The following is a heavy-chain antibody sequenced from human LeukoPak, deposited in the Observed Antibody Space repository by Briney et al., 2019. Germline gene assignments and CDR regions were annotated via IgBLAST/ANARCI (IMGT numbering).Heavy chain of an antibody. Sequence: SETLSLTCAVYGGSFSGYYWSWISHPPGKGLELIGEINHSGSTNYNPSLKSRVTISVDTSKNQFSLKLSSVTAADTAVYYCARAWDYGDYFDYWGQGTLVTVSS. V-gene: IGHV4-34*01. CDR2: INHSGST. CDR3: ARAWDYGDYFDY. CDR1: GGSFSGYY. J-gene: IGHJ4*02. D-gene: IGHD4-17*01.